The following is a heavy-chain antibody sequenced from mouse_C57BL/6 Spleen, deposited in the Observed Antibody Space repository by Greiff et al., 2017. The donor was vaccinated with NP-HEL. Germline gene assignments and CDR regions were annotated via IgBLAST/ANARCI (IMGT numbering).Heavy chain of an antibody. D-gene: IGHD1-1*01. Sequence: VQLQQSGPGLVKPSQSLSLTCSVTGYSITSGYYWNWIRQFPGNKLEWMGYISYDGSNNYNPSLKNRISITRDTSKNQFFLKLNSVTTEDTATYYCARLTTVVDYWGQGTTLTVSS. J-gene: IGHJ2*01. CDR2: ISYDGSN. CDR3: ARLTTVVDY. V-gene: IGHV3-6*01. CDR1: GYSITSGYY.